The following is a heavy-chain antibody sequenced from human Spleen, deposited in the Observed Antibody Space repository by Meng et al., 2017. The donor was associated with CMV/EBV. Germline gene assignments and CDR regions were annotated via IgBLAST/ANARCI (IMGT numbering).Heavy chain of an antibody. Sequence: ETLSLTCAVYGGSFSGYYWSWIRQSPRTGLEWIGEINHSGSTIYNPPLKGRMTISVDTSKNQFSLRVSSVTAADTAVYYCARVRVGATSDLDYWGPGTLVTVSS. V-gene: IGHV4-34*01. CDR2: INHSGST. D-gene: IGHD1-26*01. CDR3: ARVRVGATSDLDY. CDR1: GGSFSGYY. J-gene: IGHJ4*02.